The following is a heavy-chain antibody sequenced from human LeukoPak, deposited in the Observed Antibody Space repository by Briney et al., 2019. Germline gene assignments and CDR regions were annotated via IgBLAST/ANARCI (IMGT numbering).Heavy chain of an antibody. J-gene: IGHJ4*02. CDR2: MNPNSGGT. Sequence: ASVKVSCKASGYTFTDYYIHWVRQAPGQGLEWKAWMNPNSGGTSYAQKFQGRVTMTRDTSISTAYMELSRLRSDDTAVYYCARVIDCSSTSCYDYWGQGTLVTVSS. CDR3: ARVIDCSSTSCYDY. D-gene: IGHD2-2*01. V-gene: IGHV1-2*02. CDR1: GYTFTDYY.